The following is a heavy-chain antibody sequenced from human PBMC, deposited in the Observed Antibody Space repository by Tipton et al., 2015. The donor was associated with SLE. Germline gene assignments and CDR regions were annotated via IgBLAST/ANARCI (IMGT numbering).Heavy chain of an antibody. CDR2: IYYSGST. CDR3: ARDGQWLVFDY. Sequence: TLSLTCTVSGGSISSGGYYWSWIRQHPGKGLEWIGSIYYSGSTYYNPSLKSRVTISVDTSKNQFSLKLSSVTAADTAVYYCARDGQWLVFDYWGQGTLVTVSS. J-gene: IGHJ4*02. D-gene: IGHD6-19*01. CDR1: GGSISSGGYY. V-gene: IGHV4-39*07.